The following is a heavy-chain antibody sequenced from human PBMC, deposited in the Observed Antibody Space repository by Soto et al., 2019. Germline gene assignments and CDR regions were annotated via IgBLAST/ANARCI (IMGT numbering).Heavy chain of an antibody. CDR2: INHTGGT. V-gene: IGHV4-34*01. Sequence: PSETLSLTCAVYGGSVNGYYWNWIRRPPGKGLEWIGEINHTGGTHYNPSLKSRVTMSVDTSKNQFSLRLSSVTAADTAIYYCATRITVFGLLIPPFDPWGQGTQVTVSP. CDR3: ATRITVFGLLIPPFDP. CDR1: GGSVNGYY. D-gene: IGHD3-3*01. J-gene: IGHJ5*02.